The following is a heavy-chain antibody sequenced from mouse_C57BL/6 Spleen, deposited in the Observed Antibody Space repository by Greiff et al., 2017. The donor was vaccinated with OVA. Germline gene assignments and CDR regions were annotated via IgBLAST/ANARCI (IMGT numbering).Heavy chain of an antibody. CDR1: GFTFSSYG. CDR2: ISSGGSYT. J-gene: IGHJ3*01. D-gene: IGHD2-4*01. V-gene: IGHV5-6*02. Sequence: DVKLVESGGDLVKPGGSLKLSCAASGFTFSSYGMSWVRQTPDKRLEWVATISSGGSYTYYPDSVKGRFTISRDNAKNTLYLQMSSLKSEDTAMYDCARHEGLRLPWLAYWGQGTPVTVSA. CDR3: ARHEGLRLPWLAY.